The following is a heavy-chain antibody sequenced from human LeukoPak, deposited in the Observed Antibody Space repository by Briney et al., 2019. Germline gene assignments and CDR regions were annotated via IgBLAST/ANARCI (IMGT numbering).Heavy chain of an antibody. D-gene: IGHD3-22*01. CDR1: GFTVSSNY. CDR3: AKDRGIVVFRPFDY. CDR2: ISGTGGNT. Sequence: GGSLRLSCAASGFTVSSNYMSWVRQAPGKGLEWVSAISGTGGNTYYADSVKGRFTISRDNSKNTLYLQMNSLRAEDTAVYYCAKDRGIVVFRPFDYWGQGTLVTVSS. J-gene: IGHJ4*02. V-gene: IGHV3-23*01.